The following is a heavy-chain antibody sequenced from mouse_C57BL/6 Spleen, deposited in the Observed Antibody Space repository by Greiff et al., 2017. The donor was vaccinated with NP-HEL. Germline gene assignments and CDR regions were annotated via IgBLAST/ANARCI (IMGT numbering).Heavy chain of an antibody. J-gene: IGHJ2*01. Sequence: VQLQQPGAELVKPGASVKLSCKASGYTFTSYWMHWVKQRPGQGLEWIGMIHPNSGSTNYNEKFKSKATLTVDKSSSTAYMQLNSLTSEDSAVYYCARSGYGNPAVDYWGQGTTLTVSS. V-gene: IGHV1-64*01. CDR1: GYTFTSYW. CDR2: IHPNSGST. D-gene: IGHD2-1*01. CDR3: ARSGYGNPAVDY.